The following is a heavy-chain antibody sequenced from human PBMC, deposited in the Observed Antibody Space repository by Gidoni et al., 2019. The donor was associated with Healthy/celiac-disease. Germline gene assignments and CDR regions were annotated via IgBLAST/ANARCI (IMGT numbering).Heavy chain of an antibody. CDR3: ARHVWLGYCTNGVCYGVWFDP. CDR1: GGSISSSSYY. D-gene: IGHD2-8*01. Sequence: QLQLQESGPGLVKPSETLSLTCTVSGGSISSSSYYWGWIRQPPGKGLEWIGSIYYSGSTYYNPSLKSRVTISVDTSKNQFSLKLSSVTAADTAVYYCARHVWLGYCTNGVCYGVWFDPWGQGTLVTVSS. CDR2: IYYSGST. J-gene: IGHJ5*02. V-gene: IGHV4-39*01.